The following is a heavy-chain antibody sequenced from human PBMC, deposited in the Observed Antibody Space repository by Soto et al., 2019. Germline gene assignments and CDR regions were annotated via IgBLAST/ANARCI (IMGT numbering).Heavy chain of an antibody. D-gene: IGHD5-18*01. Sequence: SVKVSCKASGGTFSSYAISWVRQAPGQGLEWMGGIIPIFGTANYAQKFQGRVTITADESTSTAYMELNSLTVEDTAMYYCASLDTAMIKTAGYWGQGTQVTVSS. CDR3: ASLDTAMIKTAGY. CDR2: IIPIFGTA. J-gene: IGHJ4*02. CDR1: GGTFSSYA. V-gene: IGHV1-69*13.